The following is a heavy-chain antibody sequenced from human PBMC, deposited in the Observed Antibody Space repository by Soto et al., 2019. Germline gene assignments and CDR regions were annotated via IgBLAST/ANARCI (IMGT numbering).Heavy chain of an antibody. Sequence: EVQLVESGGGLVQPGRSLRLSCAASGFTFDNFAMHWVRQAPGKGLEWVSGISRNGGTVDYAASVKGRFTISRDNAKKSIFLQMNGLSADDTAVYYCAKDRGGSIYSKCDYWGQGSLVTVSS. CDR1: GFTFDNFA. CDR3: AKDRGGSIYSKCDY. D-gene: IGHD2-15*01. CDR2: ISRNGGTV. J-gene: IGHJ4*02. V-gene: IGHV3-9*01.